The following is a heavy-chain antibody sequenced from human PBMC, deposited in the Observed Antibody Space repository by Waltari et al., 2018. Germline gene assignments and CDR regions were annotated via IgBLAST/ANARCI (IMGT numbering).Heavy chain of an antibody. CDR3: ARESTASNEGV. Sequence: EEQLVESGGGLVQPGGSLRLSCEGSGFTFRNYWMSWVRQAPGKGLEWVANIRRDGSQANYVDSVKGRFTISRDNAKKSLYLQMNSPRAEDTGVYYCARESTASNEGVWGQGTLVTVSS. D-gene: IGHD4-17*01. CDR1: GFTFRNYW. CDR2: IRRDGSQA. V-gene: IGHV3-7*01. J-gene: IGHJ4*02.